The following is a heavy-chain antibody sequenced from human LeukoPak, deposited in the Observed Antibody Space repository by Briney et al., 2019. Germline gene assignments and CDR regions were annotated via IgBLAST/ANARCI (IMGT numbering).Heavy chain of an antibody. CDR1: GGPISSYY. CDR2: IYYSGST. J-gene: IGHJ4*02. V-gene: IGHV4-59*01. Sequence: SETLSFTCTVSGGPISSYYWSWIRQPPGKGLEWIGYIYYSGSTNYNPSLKSRVTISVDTSKNQFSLKLSSVTAADTAVYYCARDRYSYGSLDYWGQGTLVTVSS. CDR3: ARDRYSYGSLDY. D-gene: IGHD5-18*01.